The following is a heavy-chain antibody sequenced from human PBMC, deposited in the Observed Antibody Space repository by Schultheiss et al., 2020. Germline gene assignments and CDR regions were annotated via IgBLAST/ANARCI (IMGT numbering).Heavy chain of an antibody. V-gene: IGHV4-61*01. Sequence: GSLRLSCTVSGGSISSGSYYWSWIRQPPGKGLEWIGYIYYSGSTNYNPSLKSRVTISVDTSKNQFSLKLSSVTAADTAVYYCAREELSLGLDVWGQGTTVTVSS. CDR2: IYYSGST. J-gene: IGHJ6*02. CDR1: GGSISSGSYY. CDR3: AREELSLGLDV. D-gene: IGHD3-16*02.